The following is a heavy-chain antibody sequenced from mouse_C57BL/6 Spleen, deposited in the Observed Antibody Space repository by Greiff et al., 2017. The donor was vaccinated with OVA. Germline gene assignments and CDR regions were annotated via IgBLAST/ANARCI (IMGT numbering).Heavy chain of an antibody. D-gene: IGHD3-2*02. Sequence: VQLVESGPELVKPGASVKISCKASGYAFSSSWMNWVKQRPGKGLEWIGRIYPGDGDTNYNGKFKGKATLTAEQSYSTAYMQLSSLTSEDSAVYFCARVDSSGPYAMDYWGQGTSVTVSS. CDR3: ARVDSSGPYAMDY. V-gene: IGHV1-82*01. CDR1: GYAFSSSW. J-gene: IGHJ4*01. CDR2: IYPGDGDT.